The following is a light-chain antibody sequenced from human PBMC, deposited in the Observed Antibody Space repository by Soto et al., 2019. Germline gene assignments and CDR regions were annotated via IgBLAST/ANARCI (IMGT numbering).Light chain of an antibody. V-gene: IGKV3-15*01. CDR1: QSVSSN. CDR2: GAS. J-gene: IGKJ3*01. Sequence: EIVMTQSPATLSVSPGERATLSCRASQSVSSNLAWYQQKPGQAPRLLIYGASTRATGIPARFSVSGSGTEFTLTISRLQSEDFEVFYCQPYNNWPRTFGPGTKVDIK. CDR3: QPYNNWPRT.